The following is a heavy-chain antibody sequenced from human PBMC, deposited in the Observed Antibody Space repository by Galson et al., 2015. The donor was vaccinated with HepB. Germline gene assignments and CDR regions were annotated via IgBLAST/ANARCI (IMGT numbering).Heavy chain of an antibody. CDR2: ISYDGSNK. D-gene: IGHD3-3*01. V-gene: IGHV3-30*18. CDR1: GFTFSAYG. CDR3: TKDLNARALLISGVAQYYYYYAMDV. J-gene: IGHJ6*02. Sequence: SLRLSCAASGFTFSAYGMQWVRQAPGKGLEWVALISYDGSNKDHADSVKGRFIISRDNSKNTLYLQMSSLRAEDTAVYYCTKDLNARALLISGVAQYYYYYAMDVWGQGTTVTVSS.